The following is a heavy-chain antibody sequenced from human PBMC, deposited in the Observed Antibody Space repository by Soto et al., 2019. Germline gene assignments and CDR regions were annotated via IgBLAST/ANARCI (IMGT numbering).Heavy chain of an antibody. D-gene: IGHD2-8*01. J-gene: IGHJ2*01. CDR2: IFASGST. CDR1: GGSISGGVHS. V-gene: IGHV4-30-4*01. CDR3: ASEIMPLTNDWYFDL. Sequence: QVQLQESGPGLVKPSETLSLTCTISGGSISGGVHSWSWIRQPPGKGLEWIGHIFASGSTYYNPSRKSRLTISVDTSKNQFSLRLSSVTAADTAVYYCASEIMPLTNDWYFDLWGRGTLVTVSS.